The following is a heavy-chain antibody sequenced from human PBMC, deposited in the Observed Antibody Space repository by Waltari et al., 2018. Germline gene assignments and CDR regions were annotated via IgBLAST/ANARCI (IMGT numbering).Heavy chain of an antibody. Sequence: QVQLVQSGAEVKKPGASVKVSCKASGYTFTGYYMHWVRQAPGQGLEWMGWLNPNSGGTNHAEKLQGRVTMTRDTSISTAYMELSRLRSDDTAVYYCARGGYDFWSGFHFDYWGQGTLVTVSS. CDR1: GYTFTGYY. CDR2: LNPNSGGT. CDR3: ARGGYDFWSGFHFDY. D-gene: IGHD3-3*01. J-gene: IGHJ4*02. V-gene: IGHV1-2*02.